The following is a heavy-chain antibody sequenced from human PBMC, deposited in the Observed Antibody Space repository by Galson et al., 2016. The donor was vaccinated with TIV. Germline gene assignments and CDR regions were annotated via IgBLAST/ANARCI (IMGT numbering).Heavy chain of an antibody. J-gene: IGHJ4*02. V-gene: IGHV1-2*06. CDR2: ISPRTDET. Sequence: SVKVSCKASGYVFPDFYVHWVRQAPGLGFEWMGRISPRTDETKYAENFQGRIAIIRDTSSPSVHLELTGLTSDDTATYYCARDGDSGDWRLVYWGQGTLVAVSS. CDR1: GYVFPDFY. D-gene: IGHD2-21*02. CDR3: ARDGDSGDWRLVY.